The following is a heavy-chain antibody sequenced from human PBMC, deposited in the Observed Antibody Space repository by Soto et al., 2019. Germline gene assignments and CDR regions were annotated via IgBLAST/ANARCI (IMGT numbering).Heavy chain of an antibody. V-gene: IGHV3-30-3*01. CDR3: ASEGY. CDR2: ISYDGSTK. CDR1: GFTFSSYA. Sequence: QVQLVESGGGVVQPGRSLRLSCAASGFTFSSYAMYWVRQAPGKGLEWVAVISYDGSTKYYADSVKGRFTISRDNCKNTLYLQMNSLRAEDTAVYYCASEGYWGQGTLVTVCS. J-gene: IGHJ4*02.